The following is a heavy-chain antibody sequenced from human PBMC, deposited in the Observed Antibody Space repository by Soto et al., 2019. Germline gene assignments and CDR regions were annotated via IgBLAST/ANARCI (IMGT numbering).Heavy chain of an antibody. Sequence: SETLSLTCTVSGAPISSSNYYWGWFRQAPGKGLEWIGSIYYTGKTDYNPSLKSRVTASVDTSKNQFSLRLSSVTAADAAVYYCASRTSRDIWRCIDDWRHATLVTVS. CDR2: IYYTGKT. V-gene: IGHV4-39*01. J-gene: IGHJ4*03. D-gene: IGHD3-3*01. CDR3: ASRTSRDIWRCIDD. CDR1: GAPISSSNYY.